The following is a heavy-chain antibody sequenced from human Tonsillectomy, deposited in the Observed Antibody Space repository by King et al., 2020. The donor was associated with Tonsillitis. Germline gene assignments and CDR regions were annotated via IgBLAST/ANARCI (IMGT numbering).Heavy chain of an antibody. J-gene: IGHJ6*02. D-gene: IGHD3-22*01. V-gene: IGHV3-30*18. Sequence: VQLVESGGGVVQPGRSLRLSCAASGFTFSSYGMHWVRQAPGKGLEWVAVISYDGSNNYYADSVKGRFTISRDNSTNTLYLQMNSLRPEDTAVYYCAKDRYYYSRLGMDVWGQGTTVTVSS. CDR2: ISYDGSNN. CDR1: GFTFSSYG. CDR3: AKDRYYYSRLGMDV.